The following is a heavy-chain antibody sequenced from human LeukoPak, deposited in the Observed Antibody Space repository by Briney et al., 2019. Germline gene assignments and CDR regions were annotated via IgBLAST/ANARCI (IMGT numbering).Heavy chain of an antibody. V-gene: IGHV3-7*01. CDR3: ARELLWFGESPFDY. CDR1: GFTFSSYW. J-gene: IGHJ4*02. Sequence: GGSLRLSCAASGFTFSSYWMSWVRQAPGKGLEWVANIKQDGSEKYYVDSVKGRFTISRDNAKNSLYLQMKSLRAEDTAVYYCARELLWFGESPFDYWGQGTLVTVSS. CDR2: IKQDGSEK. D-gene: IGHD3-10*01.